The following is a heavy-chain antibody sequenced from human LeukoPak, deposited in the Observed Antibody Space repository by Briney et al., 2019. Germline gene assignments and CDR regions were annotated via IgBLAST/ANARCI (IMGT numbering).Heavy chain of an antibody. CDR1: GFTFSSYS. Sequence: KAGGSLRLSCAASGFTFSSYSMTWVRQCPGKGLEWVSSISSSSTYIYYADSVKGRFTISRDNAENSLYLQMNSLRAEDTAVYYCARSLVGAAFDGWGQGTMVTVSS. CDR2: ISSSSTYI. CDR3: ARSLVGAAFDG. D-gene: IGHD6-13*01. V-gene: IGHV3-21*01. J-gene: IGHJ3*01.